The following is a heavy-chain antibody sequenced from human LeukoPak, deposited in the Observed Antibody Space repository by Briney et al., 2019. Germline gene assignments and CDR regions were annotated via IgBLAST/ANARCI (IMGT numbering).Heavy chain of an antibody. J-gene: IGHJ4*02. Sequence: GGSLRLSCAASGFTFSSYWMNWARQAPGKGLEWVASINHNGNVNYYVDSVKGRFTISRDNAKNSLYLQMNSLRAEDTAVYYCARTVYDFWSGYYTTPSPFDYWGQGTLVTVSS. CDR3: ARTVYDFWSGYYTTPSPFDY. V-gene: IGHV3-7*01. CDR1: GFTFSSYW. CDR2: INHNGNVN. D-gene: IGHD3-3*01.